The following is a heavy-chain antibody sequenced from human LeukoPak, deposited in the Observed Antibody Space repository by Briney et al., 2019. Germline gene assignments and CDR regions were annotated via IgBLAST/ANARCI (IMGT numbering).Heavy chain of an antibody. J-gene: IGHJ3*02. D-gene: IGHD2-15*01. Sequence: PGGSLRLSCAASGFTFSNYAMHWVRQAPGKGLEWVAVLWNDGSNTYYADSVKGRFTISRDNSKNTLYLLMNSLRAEDTAVYYCAREAIVVVVAATHRAFDIWGQGTMVTVSS. CDR2: LWNDGSNT. V-gene: IGHV3-33*01. CDR3: AREAIVVVVAATHRAFDI. CDR1: GFTFSNYA.